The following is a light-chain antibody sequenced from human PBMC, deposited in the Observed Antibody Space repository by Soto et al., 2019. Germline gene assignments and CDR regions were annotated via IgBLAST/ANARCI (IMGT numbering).Light chain of an antibody. V-gene: IGKV1-9*01. J-gene: IGKJ2*01. CDR1: QGIITY. CDR3: QQLNRDCYA. Sequence: DIQLTQSPSFLSASVGDIVTITCRASQGIITYLAWYLQRPWKAPKLLIYGASTLQIGVPSRFSGSESGTEFTLDMGSLQPEDFGTDYCQQLNRDCYAFGQGTKLEIK. CDR2: GAS.